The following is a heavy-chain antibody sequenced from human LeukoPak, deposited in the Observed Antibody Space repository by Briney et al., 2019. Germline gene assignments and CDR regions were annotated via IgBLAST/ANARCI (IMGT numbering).Heavy chain of an antibody. Sequence: SETLSLTCTVSGSSISRYYWSWIRQPPGTGLEWIGYIYYSGNTNYNPSLKSRVTISVDTSKKQFSLKLSSVTAADTAVYYCARALGDRSGYYSLFDYWGQGTLVTVSS. D-gene: IGHD3-22*01. V-gene: IGHV4-59*01. J-gene: IGHJ4*02. CDR2: IYYSGNT. CDR3: ARALGDRSGYYSLFDY. CDR1: GSSISRYY.